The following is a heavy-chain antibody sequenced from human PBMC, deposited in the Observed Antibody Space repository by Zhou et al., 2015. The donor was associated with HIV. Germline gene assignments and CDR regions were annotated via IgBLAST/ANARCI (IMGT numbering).Heavy chain of an antibody. CDR3: VRDASFYTNAQGGMDV. V-gene: IGHV3-11*01. CDR1: GFMFNDYY. CDR2: ISSNGIGK. Sequence: QVQLVEAGGGLVKPGGSLRLSCVASGFMFNDYYMSWIRQAPGKGLEWLAYISSNGIGKSYADSVRGRVIVSRDNAKSSLYLQMSSLRAEDTAIYYCVRDASFYTNAQGGMDVWGQGTMVTVSS. D-gene: IGHD2-8*01. J-gene: IGHJ6*02.